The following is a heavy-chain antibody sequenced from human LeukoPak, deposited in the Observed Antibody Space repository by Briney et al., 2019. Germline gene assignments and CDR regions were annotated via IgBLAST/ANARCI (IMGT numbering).Heavy chain of an antibody. V-gene: IGHV3-11*01. D-gene: IGHD5-12*01. Sequence: PGGSLRLSCAASGFTFSDYYMSWIRQAPGKGLEWVSYISSSGSTIYYADSVKGRFTISRDNAKNSLYLQMNSLRAEDTAVYYCARDTSEYSGYDEALDVWGQGTTVTVSS. J-gene: IGHJ6*02. CDR3: ARDTSEYSGYDEALDV. CDR1: GFTFSDYY. CDR2: ISSSGSTI.